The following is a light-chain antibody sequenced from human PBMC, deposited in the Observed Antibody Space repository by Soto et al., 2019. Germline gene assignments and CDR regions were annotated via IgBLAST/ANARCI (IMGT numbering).Light chain of an antibody. CDR3: HLYYSTPYT. V-gene: IGKV4-1*01. J-gene: IGKJ2*01. CDR2: WAS. CDR1: QSVLYSSNNKNY. Sequence: DIVLTQSPDSLAVSLGERATINCKSSQSVLYSSNNKNYLAWYQQKPGQPPKLLIYWASTRESGVPDRFSGSGSGTDFTLTISSLQAEDVAVYHCHLYYSTPYTFGQGTKLDIK.